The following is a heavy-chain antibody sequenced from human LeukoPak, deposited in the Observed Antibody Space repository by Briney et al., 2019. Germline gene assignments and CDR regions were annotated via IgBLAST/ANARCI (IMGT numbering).Heavy chain of an antibody. J-gene: IGHJ4*02. Sequence: GGSLRLSCAASGFTFSSYAMSWVRQAPGKGLEWVSAISGSGGSTYYADSVKGRFTISRDNSKNTQYLQMNSLRAEDTAVYYCAKLSLFSSSWPIEDYWGQGTRVTVSS. D-gene: IGHD6-13*01. CDR2: ISGSGGST. CDR1: GFTFSSYA. CDR3: AKLSLFSSSWPIEDY. V-gene: IGHV3-23*01.